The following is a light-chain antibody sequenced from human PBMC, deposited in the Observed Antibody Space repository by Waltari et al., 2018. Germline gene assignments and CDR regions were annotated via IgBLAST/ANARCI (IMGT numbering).Light chain of an antibody. CDR2: VAS. J-gene: IGKJ1*01. V-gene: IGKV3-15*01. Sequence: EILMTQSPATLSVSPGERATLSCRASQSIGNNLAWYQQKPGLPPRLLIYVASTKATTSPARFSGSGSGTEFTLTISNLQSEDFAVYYCQQYNDWPPWTFGQGTKVEIK. CDR1: QSIGNN. CDR3: QQYNDWPPWT.